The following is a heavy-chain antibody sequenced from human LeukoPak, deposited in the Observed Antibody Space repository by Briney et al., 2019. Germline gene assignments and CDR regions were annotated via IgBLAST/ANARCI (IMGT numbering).Heavy chain of an antibody. D-gene: IGHD6-19*01. J-gene: IGHJ4*02. V-gene: IGHV3-74*01. CDR3: AKGKTGAGTGGHNFDY. Sequence: GGSLRLSCATSEFTLSSYWMHWVRQAPGKGLVWVSVIYTDGSSTTYADSVKGRFTISRDNSKDTLYLQMNSLGAEDTAVYYCAKGKTGAGTGGHNFDYWGQGTLVTVSS. CDR2: IYTDGSST. CDR1: EFTLSSYW.